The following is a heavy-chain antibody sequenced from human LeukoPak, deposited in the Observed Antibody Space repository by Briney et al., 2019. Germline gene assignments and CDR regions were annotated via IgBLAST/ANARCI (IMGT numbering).Heavy chain of an antibody. D-gene: IGHD3-3*01. CDR2: ISSSSSYI. J-gene: IGHJ4*02. CDR1: GFTFSSYS. CDR3: ARYRNGYYSFDY. V-gene: IGHV3-21*04. Sequence: GGSLRLSCAASGFTFSSYSMNWVRQAPGKGLEWVSSISSSSSYIYYADSVKGRFTISRDNAKNSLYLQMNSLRAEDTAVYYCARYRNGYYSFDYWGQGTLVTVSS.